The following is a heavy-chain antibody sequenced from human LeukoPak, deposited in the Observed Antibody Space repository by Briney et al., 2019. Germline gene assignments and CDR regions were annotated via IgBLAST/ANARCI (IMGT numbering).Heavy chain of an antibody. Sequence: GGSLRLSCAASGLTFSNYDMHWVRQAPGKGLEWVAVISSGGRDRYYADSVKGRFTISRDSSKNTLYLQMNSLRAEDTAVYYCARVPRHTVTNYYFDYWGQGTLVTVSS. V-gene: IGHV3-30*03. CDR1: GLTFSNYD. CDR2: ISSGGRDR. J-gene: IGHJ4*02. D-gene: IGHD4-17*01. CDR3: ARVPRHTVTNYYFDY.